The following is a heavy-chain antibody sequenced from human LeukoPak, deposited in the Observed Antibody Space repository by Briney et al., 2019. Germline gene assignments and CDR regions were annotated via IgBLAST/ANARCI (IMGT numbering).Heavy chain of an antibody. CDR1: GGSISSSSYY. V-gene: IGHV4-39*07. D-gene: IGHD3-16*01. J-gene: IGHJ4*02. CDR3: ARDSYMTPGVDY. Sequence: SETLSLTCTVSGGSISSSSYYWGWIRQPPGKGLEWIGSIYYSGSTYYNPSLKSRVTISVDTSKNQFSLKLSSVTAEDTAVYYCARDSYMTPGVDYWGQGTLVTVSS. CDR2: IYYSGST.